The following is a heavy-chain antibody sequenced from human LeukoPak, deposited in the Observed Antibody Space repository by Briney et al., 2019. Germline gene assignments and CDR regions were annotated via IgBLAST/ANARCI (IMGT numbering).Heavy chain of an antibody. V-gene: IGHV3-23*01. J-gene: IGHJ6*02. Sequence: PGGSLRPSCAASGFTFSNYAMSWVRQASGRGLEWVSAISGSGGSTYYTDSVKGRFSISRDNSKNTLFLQMNSLRAEDTAVYYCAKTAVPASIDYYYYGMDVWGQGTTVTVSS. CDR2: ISGSGGST. CDR1: GFTFSNYA. CDR3: AKTAVPASIDYYYYGMDV. D-gene: IGHD2-2*01.